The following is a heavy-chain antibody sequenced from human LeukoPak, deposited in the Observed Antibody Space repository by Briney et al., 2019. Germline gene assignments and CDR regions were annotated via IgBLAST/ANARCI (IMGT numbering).Heavy chain of an antibody. D-gene: IGHD3-10*01. J-gene: IGHJ3*02. CDR1: GFSFSNYA. CDR2: IGGSIGST. Sequence: GGSLRLSCAASGFSFSNYAMSWVRQGPGKGLEWVSAIGGSIGSTFYTDSVKGRFTISRDNSKNTLSLQMNSLRAEDTAVYYCAATYGSGSRGDAFDIWGQGTMVTVSS. V-gene: IGHV3-23*01. CDR3: AATYGSGSRGDAFDI.